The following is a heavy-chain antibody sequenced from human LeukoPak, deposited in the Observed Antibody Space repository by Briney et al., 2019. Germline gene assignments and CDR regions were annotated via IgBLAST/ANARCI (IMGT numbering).Heavy chain of an antibody. V-gene: IGHV1-2*04. CDR3: ARTYDSSGYPDY. CDR2: INPNSGGT. D-gene: IGHD3-22*01. Sequence: ASVKVSCKASGYTFTGYYMHWVRQAPGQGLEWMGWINPNSGGTIYAQKFQGWVTMTRDTSISTAYMELSRLRSDDTAVYYCARTYDSSGYPDYWGQGTLVTVSS. CDR1: GYTFTGYY. J-gene: IGHJ4*02.